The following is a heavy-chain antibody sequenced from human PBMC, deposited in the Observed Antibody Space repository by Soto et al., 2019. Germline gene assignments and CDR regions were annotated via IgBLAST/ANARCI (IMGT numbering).Heavy chain of an antibody. D-gene: IGHD3-3*01. CDR1: GYTFTSYG. CDR2: ISAYNGNT. Sequence: QVQLVQSGAEVKKPGASVKVSCKASGYTFTSYGISWVRQAPGQGLEWMGWISAYNGNTNYAQKLKGRVTMTTDTSTSTAYMELRSLTSDDTAVYYCARDHYDFWSGYSCSDYWGQGTLVTVSS. CDR3: ARDHYDFWSGYSCSDY. J-gene: IGHJ4*02. V-gene: IGHV1-18*01.